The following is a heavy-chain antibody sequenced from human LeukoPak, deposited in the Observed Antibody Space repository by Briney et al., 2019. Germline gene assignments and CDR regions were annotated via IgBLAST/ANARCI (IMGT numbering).Heavy chain of an antibody. CDR1: GFTFNNYA. CDR3: AKRTDVLTGYYNG. J-gene: IGHJ4*02. CDR2: VSGSGGAT. Sequence: PGGSLRLSCAASGFTFNNYAMSWARRAPGKGLEWVSHVSGSGGATYYADSVKGRFTISRDNSKNTLYLQMNSLRAEDTAVYYCAKRTDVLTGYYNGWDQGTLVTVSS. D-gene: IGHD3-9*01. V-gene: IGHV3-23*01.